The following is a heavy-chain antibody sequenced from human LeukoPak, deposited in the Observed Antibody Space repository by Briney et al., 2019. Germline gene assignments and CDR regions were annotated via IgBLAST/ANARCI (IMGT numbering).Heavy chain of an antibody. J-gene: IGHJ4*02. CDR2: ISSSSSYI. V-gene: IGHV3-21*01. Sequence: NPGGSLRLSCAASGFTFSSYSMNWVRQAPGKGLEWVSSISSSSSYIYYADSVKGRFTISRDNAKNSLYLQMNSLRAEDTAVYYCAREAVVAATYDYWGQGTLVTVSS. D-gene: IGHD2-15*01. CDR1: GFTFSSYS. CDR3: AREAVVAATYDY.